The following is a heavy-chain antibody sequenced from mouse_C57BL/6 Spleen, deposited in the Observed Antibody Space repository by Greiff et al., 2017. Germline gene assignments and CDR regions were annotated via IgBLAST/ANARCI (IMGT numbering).Heavy chain of an antibody. D-gene: IGHD2-3*01. CDR2: ISYDGSN. CDR1: GYSITSGYY. V-gene: IGHV3-6*01. CDR3: ARVRDGYSSWFAY. Sequence: EVHLVESGPGLVKPSQSLSLTCSVTGYSITSGYYWNWIRQFPGNKLEWMGYISYDGSNNYNPSLKNRISITRDTSKNQFFLKLHSVTTEDTATYYCARVRDGYSSWFAYWGQGTLVTVSA. J-gene: IGHJ3*01.